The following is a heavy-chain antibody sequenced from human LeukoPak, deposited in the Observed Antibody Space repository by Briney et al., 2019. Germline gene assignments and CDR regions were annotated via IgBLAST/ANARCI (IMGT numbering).Heavy chain of an antibody. CDR3: ARGHSGYDFDY. CDR1: GYTFTGYY. J-gene: IGHJ4*02. D-gene: IGHD5-12*01. CDR2: INPNSGGT. Sequence: ASVKVSCKASGYTFTGYYMHWVRQAPGQGLEWMGRINPNSGGTNYVQKFQGRVTMTRDTSISTAYIELSRLRSDDTAVYYCARGHSGYDFDYWGQGTLVTVSS. V-gene: IGHV1-2*06.